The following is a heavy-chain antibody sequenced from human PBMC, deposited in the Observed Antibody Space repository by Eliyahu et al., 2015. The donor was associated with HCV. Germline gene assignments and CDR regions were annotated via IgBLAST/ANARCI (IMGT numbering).Heavy chain of an antibody. CDR2: ISYDGSNK. V-gene: IGHV3-30*18. Sequence: QVQLVESGGGVVQPGRSLRLSCAASGFTFSSYGMHWVRQAPGKGLEWVAVISYDGSNKYYADSVKGRFTISRDNSKNTLYLQMNSLRAEDTAVYYCAKAAYYYGSGSPIDYWGQGTLVTVSS. CDR1: GFTFSSYG. D-gene: IGHD3-10*01. CDR3: AKAAYYYGSGSPIDY. J-gene: IGHJ4*02.